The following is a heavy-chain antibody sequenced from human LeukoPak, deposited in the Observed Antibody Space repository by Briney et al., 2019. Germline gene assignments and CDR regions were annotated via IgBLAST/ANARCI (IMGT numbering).Heavy chain of an antibody. CDR2: IRYDGSTK. J-gene: IGHJ3*02. Sequence: PGGSLRLSCAASGFIFSNYGIHWVRQAPDKGLEWVAFIRYDGSTKYYADSVKGRFTISRDNSKNTVYLLLNSLRPEDTAVYYCAKGNSPSDAFNIWGRGTMVTVSS. D-gene: IGHD2/OR15-2a*01. V-gene: IGHV3-30*02. CDR3: AKGNSPSDAFNI. CDR1: GFIFSNYG.